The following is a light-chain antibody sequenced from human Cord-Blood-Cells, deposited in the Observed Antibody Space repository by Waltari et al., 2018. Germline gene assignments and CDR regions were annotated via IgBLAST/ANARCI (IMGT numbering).Light chain of an antibody. CDR2: GAS. Sequence: DIVMTQSPATLSVSPGERATLSCRASQSVSSNLAWYQQKPGQAPRLLIYGASTRATGIPARFSGSGSGTDFTLTISSLQSQDFAVYYGQQYNNWLPWTFGQGTKVEIK. V-gene: IGKV3-15*01. J-gene: IGKJ1*01. CDR3: QQYNNWLPWT. CDR1: QSVSSN.